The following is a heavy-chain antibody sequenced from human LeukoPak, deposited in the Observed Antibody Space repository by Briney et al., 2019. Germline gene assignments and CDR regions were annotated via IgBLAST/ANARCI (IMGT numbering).Heavy chain of an antibody. CDR1: VVTFSNYW. J-gene: IGHJ5*02. D-gene: IGHD5-24*01. V-gene: IGHV3-7*05. CDR2: IKEDGSEK. CDR3: ARASKPWLQLT. Sequence: PGGSLRLSCAASVVTFSNYWMIWVRQAQGKGLEWVGNIKEDGSEKRYADSVRGRFTISRDNAQTSIYLQMNSLRAEDTAVYYCARASKPWLQLTWGQGTLVTVSS.